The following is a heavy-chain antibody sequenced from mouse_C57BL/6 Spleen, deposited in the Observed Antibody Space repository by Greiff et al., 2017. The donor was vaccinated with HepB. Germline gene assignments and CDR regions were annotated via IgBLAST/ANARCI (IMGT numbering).Heavy chain of an antibody. V-gene: IGHV10-3*01. CDR1: GFTFNTYA. D-gene: IGHD2-2*01. J-gene: IGHJ2*01. Sequence: GGGLVQPKGSLTLSCAASGFTFNTYAMHWVRQAPGRGLEWVARIRSKCSNYATYYADSVNDRFTISRADSQSMLYLQMNNLKTEDTAMYYCVRDGYYPDYWGQGTTLTVSS. CDR2: IRSKCSNYAT. CDR3: VRDGYYPDY.